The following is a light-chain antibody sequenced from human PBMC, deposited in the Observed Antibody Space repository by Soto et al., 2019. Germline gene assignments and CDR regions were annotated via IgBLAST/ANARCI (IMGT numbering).Light chain of an antibody. Sequence: DIQMTQSPSSPSASVGDRVTITCRASQSISSYLNWYQQKPGKAPKLLIYAASSLQSGVPSRFSGSGSGTDFTLTISSLQPEDFVTYYCQQSYSTPRTFGQGTKLEIK. CDR3: QQSYSTPRT. J-gene: IGKJ2*01. V-gene: IGKV1-39*01. CDR2: AAS. CDR1: QSISSY.